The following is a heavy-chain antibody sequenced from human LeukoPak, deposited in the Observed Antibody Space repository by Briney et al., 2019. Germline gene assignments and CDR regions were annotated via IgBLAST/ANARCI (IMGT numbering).Heavy chain of an antibody. CDR3: ARGRTGSNAFDV. CDR2: ISVDGSNT. J-gene: IGHJ3*01. CDR1: GFTFSSHW. D-gene: IGHD2-15*01. V-gene: IGHV3-74*01. Sequence: GGSLRLSCAASGFTFSSHWMNSVRQAPGKRLVWVSCISVDGSNTRYADSVKGRFTISRDNAKKTLYLQMNSLRAEDMAVYYCARGRTGSNAFDVWGQGTMFTVSS.